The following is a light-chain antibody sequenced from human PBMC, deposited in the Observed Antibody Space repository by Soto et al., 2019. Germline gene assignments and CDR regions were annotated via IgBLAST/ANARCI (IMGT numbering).Light chain of an antibody. Sequence: DIQMTQSPSTLSASVGDRVAITCRASQNINSWLAWYQQKPGKAPNLLIYKASSLESRVPSRFSGSGSGTEFTLTISSLQPDDSAAYYCQQYKSYPLTFGGGTKVEIK. CDR3: QQYKSYPLT. CDR1: QNINSW. CDR2: KAS. V-gene: IGKV1-5*03. J-gene: IGKJ4*01.